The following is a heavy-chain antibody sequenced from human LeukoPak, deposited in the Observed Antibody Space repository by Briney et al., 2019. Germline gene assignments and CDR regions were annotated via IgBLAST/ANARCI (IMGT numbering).Heavy chain of an antibody. J-gene: IGHJ5*02. CDR1: GYTFTSYG. V-gene: IGHV1-2*02. CDR2: INPNSGGT. D-gene: IGHD2-15*01. CDR3: ARNVVVVAANTPWFDP. Sequence: ASVKVSCKASGYTFTSYGISWVRQAPGQGLEWMGWINPNSGGTNYAQKFQGRVTMTRDTSISTDYMELSRLRSDDTAVYYCARNVVVVAANTPWFDPWGQGTLVTVSS.